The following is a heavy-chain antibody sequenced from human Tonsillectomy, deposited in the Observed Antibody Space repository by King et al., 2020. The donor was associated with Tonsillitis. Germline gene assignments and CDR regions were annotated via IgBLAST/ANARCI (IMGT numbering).Heavy chain of an antibody. Sequence: QLVQSGGGVVQPGGSLRLSCAGSGFTFDDYAMHWVRQAPGKGLEWVSLISGDGGSTYYADSVKGRFTISRDNSKNSLYLQMNSLRTEDTALYYCAKLNASGRGYNSGMGYFDYWGQGTLVTVSS. CDR2: ISGDGGST. CDR1: GFTFDDYA. D-gene: IGHD5-12*01. CDR3: AKLNASGRGYNSGMGYFDY. J-gene: IGHJ4*02. V-gene: IGHV3-43*02.